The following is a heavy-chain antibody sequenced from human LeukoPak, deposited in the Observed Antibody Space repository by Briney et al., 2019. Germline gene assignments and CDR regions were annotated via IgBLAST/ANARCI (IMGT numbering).Heavy chain of an antibody. D-gene: IGHD3-9*01. V-gene: IGHV4-34*01. CDR2: INHSGST. Sequence: SETLSLTCAVYGGSFSGYYWSWIRQPPGKGLEWIGEINHSGSTYYNPSLKSRVTISVDTSKNQFSLKLSSVTAADTAVYYCASTGYDILTGLFDYWGQGTLVTVSS. CDR3: ASTGYDILTGLFDY. CDR1: GGSFSGYY. J-gene: IGHJ4*02.